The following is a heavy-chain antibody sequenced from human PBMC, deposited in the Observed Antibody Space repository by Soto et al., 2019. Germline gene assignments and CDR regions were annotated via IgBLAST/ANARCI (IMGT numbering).Heavy chain of an antibody. Sequence: SATLSLTCTVSRGSMSSYYWNWIRQPPGKGLEWSGGISYSESTNYNPSLKSRVTISVDTSKHQFSLKLSSVTAADTAVYYCARGGHRTLYCRGGSCYPQFYSGSYNYWGQGTLVTVSS. CDR2: ISYSEST. CDR1: RGSMSSYY. CDR3: ARGGHRTLYCRGGSCYPQFYSGSYNY. J-gene: IGHJ4*02. D-gene: IGHD2-15*01. V-gene: IGHV4-59*01.